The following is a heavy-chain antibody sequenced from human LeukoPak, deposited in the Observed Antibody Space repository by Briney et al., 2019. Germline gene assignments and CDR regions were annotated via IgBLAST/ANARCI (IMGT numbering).Heavy chain of an antibody. J-gene: IGHJ4*02. CDR2: ISYDGSNK. Sequence: GGSLRPSCAASGFTFSSYAMHWVRQAPGKGLEWVAVISYDGSNKYYADSVKGRFTISRDNSKNTLYLQMNSLRAEDTAVYYCARGKSGYYTSYYFDYWGQGTLVTVSS. CDR3: ARGKSGYYTSYYFDY. CDR1: GFTFSSYA. V-gene: IGHV3-30-3*01. D-gene: IGHD3-22*01.